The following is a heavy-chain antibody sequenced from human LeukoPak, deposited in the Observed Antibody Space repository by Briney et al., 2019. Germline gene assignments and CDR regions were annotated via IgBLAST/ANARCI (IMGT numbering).Heavy chain of an antibody. CDR3: ARDYLVGGTDAFDI. V-gene: IGHV3-48*03. J-gene: IGHJ3*02. Sequence: GGSLRLSCAASGFTFSTYEMNWVRQAPGKGLEWVSYISGRGGNIYYADSVKGRFTISRDNAKNSLYLQMNRLRGEDTSVYYCARDYLVGGTDAFDIWGQGTMVTVSS. CDR1: GFTFSTYE. CDR2: ISGRGGNI. D-gene: IGHD1-1*01.